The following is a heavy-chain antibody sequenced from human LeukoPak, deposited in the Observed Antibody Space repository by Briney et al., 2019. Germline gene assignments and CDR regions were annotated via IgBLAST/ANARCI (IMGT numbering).Heavy chain of an antibody. CDR1: EDTLTGYY. CDR2: VNPNNGVT. D-gene: IGHD2-2*01. Sequence: ASVRVSCKASEDTLTGYYIHWMRQAPGQGLEWMGWVNPNNGVTEYAQEFQGRVTMTRDTSLSTAYMELSRLRSDDTAVYYCATDHCTRTNCYEDYYHGMDVWGQGTTVTVSS. CDR3: ATDHCTRTNCYEDYYHGMDV. J-gene: IGHJ6*02. V-gene: IGHV1-2*02.